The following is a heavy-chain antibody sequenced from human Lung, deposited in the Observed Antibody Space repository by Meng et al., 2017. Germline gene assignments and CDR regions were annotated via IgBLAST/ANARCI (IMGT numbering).Heavy chain of an antibody. J-gene: IGHJ4*02. D-gene: IGHD5-24*01. V-gene: IGHV3-30*04. CDR2: ISYDGSGE. Sequence: QVQLAESGGALVQLGRSLRLSCAASGFSFSSHAMHWVRQAPGKGLEWVALISYDGSGEGYADSVKGQFTSSRDNSKSTLYLQMDSLRPEDTAVYYCIAERGPKSFDNWGQGTLVTVSS. CDR3: IAERGPKSFDN. CDR1: GFSFSSHA.